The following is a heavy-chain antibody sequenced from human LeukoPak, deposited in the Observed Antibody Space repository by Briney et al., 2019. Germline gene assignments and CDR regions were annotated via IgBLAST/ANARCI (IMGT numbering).Heavy chain of an antibody. CDR2: ISSNGGSI. CDR3: ASSPPRDYHYYYYMDV. J-gene: IGHJ6*03. D-gene: IGHD2-21*02. V-gene: IGHV3-64*01. CDR1: GFTFSSYA. Sequence: TGGSLRLSCAASGFTFSSYAMHWVRQAPGKGLEYVSAISSNGGSIYYANSVKGRFTISRDNSKNTLYLQMGSLRAEDMAVYYCASSPPRDYHYYYYMDVWGKGTTVTVSS.